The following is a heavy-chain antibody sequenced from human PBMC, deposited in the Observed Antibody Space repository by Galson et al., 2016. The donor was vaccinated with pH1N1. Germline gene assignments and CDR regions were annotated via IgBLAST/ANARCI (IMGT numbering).Heavy chain of an antibody. CDR3: ARDRDGKGLDS. Sequence: SLRLSCAASGFTFSSYGMHWVRQAPGKGLQWVAVMTYDGSNAYYADSVKGRFTISRDNFKNTLYLQIYTLRPEDTAVYYCARDRDGKGLDSWGQGILVTVSS. J-gene: IGHJ4*02. CDR1: GFTFSSYG. CDR2: MTYDGSNA. V-gene: IGHV3-30*03.